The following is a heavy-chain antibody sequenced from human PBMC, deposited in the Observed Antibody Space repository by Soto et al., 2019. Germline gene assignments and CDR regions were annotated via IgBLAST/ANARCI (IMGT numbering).Heavy chain of an antibody. CDR1: GFALSNARIG. CDR2: IFSNDEK. CDR3: ARIAYSSGLYKP. J-gene: IGHJ5*02. V-gene: IGHV2-26*01. Sequence: QVTLKESGPVLVKPTETLTLTCTFYGFALSNARIGVSWIRQPPGKALEWLAHIFSNDEKSYSTSLKSRLTIAKHTSKGQVVLTMTNMDPADTATYYWARIAYSSGLYKPWGQGTLVTVSS. D-gene: IGHD6-19*01.